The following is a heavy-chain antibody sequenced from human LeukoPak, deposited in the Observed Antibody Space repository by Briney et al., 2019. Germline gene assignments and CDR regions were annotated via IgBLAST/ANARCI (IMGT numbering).Heavy chain of an antibody. CDR2: IKSKTDGGTT. Sequence: GGSLRLSCAASGFTFSNAWMNWVRQAPGKGLEWVGRIKSKTDGGTTDYAAPVKGRFTISRDDSKNTLYLQMNSPKTEDTAVYYCTTAAHNLWFGDLTYYFDYWGQGTLVTVSS. CDR1: GFTFSNAW. J-gene: IGHJ4*02. D-gene: IGHD3-10*01. V-gene: IGHV3-15*07. CDR3: TTAAHNLWFGDLTYYFDY.